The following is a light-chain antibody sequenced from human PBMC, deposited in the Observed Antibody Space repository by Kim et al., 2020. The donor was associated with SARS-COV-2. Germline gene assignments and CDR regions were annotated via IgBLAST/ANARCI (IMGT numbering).Light chain of an antibody. J-gene: IGLJ2*01. CDR1: KLGDKY. CDR2: QDS. Sequence: VSPGQTASIPCSGDKLGDKYACWHQQKPGQSPVLVIYQDSKRPSGIPERFSGSNSGNTATLTISGTQAMDEADYYCQAWDSSTHVVFGGGTQLTVL. V-gene: IGLV3-1*01. CDR3: QAWDSSTHVV.